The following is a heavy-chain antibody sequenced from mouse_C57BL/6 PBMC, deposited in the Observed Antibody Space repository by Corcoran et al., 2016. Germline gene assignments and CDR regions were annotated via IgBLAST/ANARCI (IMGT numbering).Heavy chain of an antibody. J-gene: IGHJ4*01. Sequence: EVQLQQSGPELVKPGASVKISCKASGYTFTDYYMNWVKQSHGKSLEWIGDINPNNGGTSYNQKFKGKATLTVDKSPSTAYMELRSLTSEDSAVYYCARKTTVVANYAMDYWGQGTSVTVSS. CDR1: GYTFTDYY. D-gene: IGHD1-1*01. V-gene: IGHV1-26*01. CDR3: ARKTTVVANYAMDY. CDR2: INPNNGGT.